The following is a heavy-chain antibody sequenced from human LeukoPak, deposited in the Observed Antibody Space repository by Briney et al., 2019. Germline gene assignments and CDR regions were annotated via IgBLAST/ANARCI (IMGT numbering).Heavy chain of an antibody. V-gene: IGHV4-4*08. CDR2: IYSSGAT. Sequence: SETLSLTCTVSGGFDSDYKWNWIQQPPGKGLEWIGYIYSSGATNYNPSLKSRVTLSIDTPKNQFSLTLSSVIAADTAVYYCAREWSAFDIWGQGTMVTVSS. J-gene: IGHJ3*02. CDR1: GGFDSDYK. CDR3: AREWSAFDI. D-gene: IGHD2-8*01.